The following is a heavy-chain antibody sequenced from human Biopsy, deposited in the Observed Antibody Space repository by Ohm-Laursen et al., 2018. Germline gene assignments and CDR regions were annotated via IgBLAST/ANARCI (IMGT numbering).Heavy chain of an antibody. D-gene: IGHD1-26*01. CDR3: AGIVLGPTNDAFDI. Sequence: GTLSFTCPVSGDSIRNYSWSWIRQAAGKGLDWIGRIYPGGGTIYNPSLKSRVTMSVDTSKNHFSLNLTSVTAADTAVYYCAGIVLGPTNDAFDIWGQGTMVTVSS. CDR2: IYPGGGT. CDR1: GDSIRNYS. V-gene: IGHV4-4*07. J-gene: IGHJ3*02.